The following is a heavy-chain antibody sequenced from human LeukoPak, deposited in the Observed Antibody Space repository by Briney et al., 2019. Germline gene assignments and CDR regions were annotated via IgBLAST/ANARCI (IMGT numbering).Heavy chain of an antibody. J-gene: IGHJ5*02. Sequence: PGGSLRLSCAASGFTVSSNYMSWVRQAPGKGLEWVSVIYSGGSTYYADSVKGRFTISRDNSKNTLYLQMNSLRAEDTAVYYCAKTPMGYYYDSSGFDPWGQGTLVTVSS. D-gene: IGHD3-22*01. CDR1: GFTVSSNY. CDR2: IYSGGST. V-gene: IGHV3-66*01. CDR3: AKTPMGYYYDSSGFDP.